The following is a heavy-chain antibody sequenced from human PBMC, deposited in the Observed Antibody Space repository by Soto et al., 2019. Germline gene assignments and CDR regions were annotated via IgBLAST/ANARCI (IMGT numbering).Heavy chain of an antibody. J-gene: IGHJ6*02. CDR1: GGSIISSDL. CDR2: IYHSGST. D-gene: IGHD6-13*01. CDR3: ARVGLAAAGVYYGMDD. Sequence: SETLSLTCAVSGGSIISSDLWSWVRQPPGQGLEWIGEIYHSGSTNYNPSLKSRVTISVYKSKNQFSLKLSSVTAADTAVYYRARVGLAAAGVYYGMDDWGQGTTVTVSS. V-gene: IGHV4-4*02.